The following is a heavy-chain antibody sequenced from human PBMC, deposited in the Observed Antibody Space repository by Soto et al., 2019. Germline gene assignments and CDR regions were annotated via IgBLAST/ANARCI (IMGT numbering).Heavy chain of an antibody. CDR3: ASDRSLIVPAAPTAFDI. D-gene: IGHD2-2*01. Sequence: GGSLRLSCAASGFTFSSYSMNWVRQAPGKGLEWVSYISSSSSTIYYADSVKGRFTISRDNAKNSLYLQMNSLRAEDTAVYYCASDRSLIVPAAPTAFDILGQGTMVTVSS. CDR1: GFTFSSYS. V-gene: IGHV3-48*01. CDR2: ISSSSSTI. J-gene: IGHJ3*02.